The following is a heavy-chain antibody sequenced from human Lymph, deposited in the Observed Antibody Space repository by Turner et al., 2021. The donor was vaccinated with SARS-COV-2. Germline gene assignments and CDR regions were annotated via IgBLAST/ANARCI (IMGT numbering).Heavy chain of an antibody. J-gene: IGHJ5*02. D-gene: IGHD2-21*02. CDR3: ARETVNNWVDP. V-gene: IGHV4-59*01. CDR1: GGTLNTTY. CDR2: IYYKGST. Sequence: QLLEPLPRLVKPLETLTLTCTVSGGTLNTTYWSWIRQPPGKRLEWIGYIYYKGSTNYNPSPKSRVTISVDTSKNQFTLKLASVTAADTAIYYCARETVNNWVDPWGQGILVTVSS.